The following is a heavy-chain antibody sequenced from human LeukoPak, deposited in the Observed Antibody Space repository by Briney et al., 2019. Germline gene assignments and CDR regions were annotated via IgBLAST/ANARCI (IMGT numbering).Heavy chain of an antibody. V-gene: IGHV5-51*01. CDR2: IYPGDSDI. D-gene: IGHD1-26*01. CDR3: ARVSLGAGVY. J-gene: IGHJ4*02. Sequence: GESLKISCEAFGYTFTRSWIGWVRQMPGKGLXXMGIIYPGDSDIRYSPSFQGQVTISVDKSISTAYLQWSSLKASDTAMYYCARVSLGAGVYWGQGTLVTVSS. CDR1: GYTFTRSW.